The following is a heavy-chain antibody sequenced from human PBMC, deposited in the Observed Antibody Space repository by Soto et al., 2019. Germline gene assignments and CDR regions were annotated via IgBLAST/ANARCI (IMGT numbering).Heavy chain of an antibody. CDR2: INHSGST. V-gene: IGHV4-34*01. J-gene: IGHJ4*02. CDR1: GGSFSGYY. CDR3: ARQYYFDSMSFDY. Sequence: SETLSLTCAVYGGSFSGYYWTWIRQPPGTGLEWIGEINHSGSTNYNPSLKSRVTISVDTSKNQFSLKLSSVTAADTAVYYCARQYYFDSMSFDYWGQGTPVTVSS. D-gene: IGHD3-22*01.